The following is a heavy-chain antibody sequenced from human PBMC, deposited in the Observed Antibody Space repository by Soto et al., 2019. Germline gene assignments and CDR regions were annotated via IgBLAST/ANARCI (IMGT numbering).Heavy chain of an antibody. D-gene: IGHD2-8*01. CDR1: GFTFNNYA. J-gene: IGHJ3*02. CDR3: AKARTRSYADALDI. V-gene: IGHV3-23*01. CDR2: ISASGGST. Sequence: GGSLRLSCAASGFTFNNYAMNWVRQAPGKGLEWVSSISASGGSTYYADSVRGRFTISRDNSKNTLYLQTNSLRAEDTAVYYCAKARTRSYADALDIWGQGTLVTVSS.